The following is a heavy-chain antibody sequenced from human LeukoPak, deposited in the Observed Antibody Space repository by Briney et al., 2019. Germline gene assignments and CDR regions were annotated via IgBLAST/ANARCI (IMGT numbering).Heavy chain of an antibody. V-gene: IGHV4-34*01. D-gene: IGHD3-3*01. Sequence: SQTLTLTCGVYGESFSGFYWSWIRQTPGKGLQWIGEINHSGDINYNPSLESRVTISVDTSKRQFSLRLSSVTAADTAVYYCARRDFALFGVITSFDSWGQGTRVTISS. J-gene: IGHJ4*02. CDR2: INHSGDI. CDR1: GESFSGFY. CDR3: ARRDFALFGVITSFDS.